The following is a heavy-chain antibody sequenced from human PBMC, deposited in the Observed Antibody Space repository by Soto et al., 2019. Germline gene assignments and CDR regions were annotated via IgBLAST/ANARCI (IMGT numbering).Heavy chain of an antibody. CDR3: AKGLFYGGDFDS. V-gene: IGHV3-7*01. CDR2: IKEDGSEK. CDR1: GFSFSSYW. D-gene: IGHD4-17*01. J-gene: IGHJ4*02. Sequence: GGSLRLSCGASGFSFSSYWMGRVRQAPGKGLEWVANIKEDGSEKYYVDSVKGRFTISRDHGKKSLYLQMNSLRAEDTAVYYCAKGLFYGGDFDSWGQGTLVTVSS.